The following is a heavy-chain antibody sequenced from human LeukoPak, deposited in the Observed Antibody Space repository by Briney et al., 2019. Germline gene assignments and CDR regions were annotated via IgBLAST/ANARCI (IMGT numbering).Heavy chain of an antibody. CDR1: EFSVGSNY. V-gene: IGHV3-23*01. D-gene: IGHD1-20*01. J-gene: IGHJ4*02. CDR3: AKDLGYNWNPFDY. Sequence: GGSLRLSCAASEFSVGSNYMTWVRQAPGKGLEWVSAISGSGGSTYYAASVKGRFTISRDNSKNTLYLQMNSLRAEDTAVYYCAKDLGYNWNPFDYWGQGTLVTVSS. CDR2: ISGSGGST.